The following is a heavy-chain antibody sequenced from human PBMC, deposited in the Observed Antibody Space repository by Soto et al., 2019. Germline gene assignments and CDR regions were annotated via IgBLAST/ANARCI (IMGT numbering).Heavy chain of an antibody. CDR1: GFTFSSYS. CDR2: ISSSSSTI. CDR3: ARVVVVVAATGEDYYYYGMDV. J-gene: IGHJ6*02. V-gene: IGHV3-48*01. Sequence: GGSLRLSCAASGFTFSSYSMNWVRQAPGKGLEWVSYISSSSSTIYYADSVKGRFTISRDNAKNSLYLQMNSLRSEDTAVYYCARVVVVVAATGEDYYYYGMDVWGQGTTVTVSS. D-gene: IGHD2-15*01.